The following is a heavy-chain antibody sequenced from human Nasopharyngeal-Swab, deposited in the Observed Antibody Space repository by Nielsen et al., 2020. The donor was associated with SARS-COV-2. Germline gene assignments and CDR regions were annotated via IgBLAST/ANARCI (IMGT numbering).Heavy chain of an antibody. J-gene: IGHJ4*02. V-gene: IGHV3-23*01. CDR1: GFTFSSYA. CDR2: ISGSGGST. D-gene: IGHD2-15*01. CDR3: AAGSDY. Sequence: GESLKISCAASGFTFSSYAMSWVRQAPGKGLEWVSAISGSGGSTYYADSVKGRFTISRDNSKNTLYLQVSSLKTEDTAVYYCAAGSDYWGQGTLVTVSS.